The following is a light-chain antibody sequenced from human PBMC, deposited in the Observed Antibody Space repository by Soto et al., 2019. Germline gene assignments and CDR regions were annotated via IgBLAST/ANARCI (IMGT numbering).Light chain of an antibody. J-gene: IGLJ1*01. CDR2: DVS. Sequence: QSALTQPASVSGSPGQSITISCTGTSSDVGAYNFVSWYQQHPGKVPKLMIFDVSSRPSGVSDRFSGSKSGNTASLTISGLQAEDEGDYYCSSSSSTHVFGSGTKVTVL. CDR3: SSSSSTHV. CDR1: SSDVGAYNF. V-gene: IGLV2-14*03.